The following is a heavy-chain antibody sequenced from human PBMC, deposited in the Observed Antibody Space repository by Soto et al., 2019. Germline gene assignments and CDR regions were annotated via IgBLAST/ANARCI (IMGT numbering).Heavy chain of an antibody. CDR3: ARHRGYSYGYSGY. D-gene: IGHD5-18*01. CDR2: IYYSGST. J-gene: IGHJ4*02. CDR1: GGSISSSSYY. V-gene: IGHV4-39*01. Sequence: PSETLSLTCTVSGGSISSSSYYWGWIRQPPGKGLEWIGSIYYSGSTYYNPSLKSRVTISVDTSKNQFSLKPSSVTAADTAVYYCARHRGYSYGYSGYWGQGTQVTVSS.